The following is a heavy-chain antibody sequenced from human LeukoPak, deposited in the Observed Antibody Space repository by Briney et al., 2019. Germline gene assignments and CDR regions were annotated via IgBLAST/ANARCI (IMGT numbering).Heavy chain of an antibody. D-gene: IGHD2-2*02. CDR3: ASRYQLLYDAFDI. Sequence: GGSLRLSCAASGFTFSSYSMNWVRQAPGKGLEWVSSISSSSSYIYYADSVKGRFAISRDNAKNSLYLQMNSLRAEDTAVYYCASRYQLLYDAFDIWGQGTMVTVSS. CDR2: ISSSSSYI. J-gene: IGHJ3*02. V-gene: IGHV3-21*01. CDR1: GFTFSSYS.